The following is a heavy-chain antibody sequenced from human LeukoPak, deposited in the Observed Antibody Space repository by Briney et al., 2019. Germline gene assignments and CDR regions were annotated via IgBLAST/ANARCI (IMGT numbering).Heavy chain of an antibody. J-gene: IGHJ3*02. CDR1: GGTFSSYA. Sequence: GASVKVSCKASGGTFSSYAISWVRQAPGQGLEWMGGIIPIFGTANYAQKLQGRVTMTTDTSTSTAYMELRSLRSDDTAVYYCARGGYYDSSGYYYVAFDIWGQGTMVTVSS. CDR3: ARGGYYDSSGYYYVAFDI. V-gene: IGHV1-69*05. D-gene: IGHD3-22*01. CDR2: IIPIFGTA.